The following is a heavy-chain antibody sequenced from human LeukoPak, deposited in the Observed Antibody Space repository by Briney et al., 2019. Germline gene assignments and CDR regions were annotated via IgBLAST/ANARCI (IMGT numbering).Heavy chain of an antibody. D-gene: IGHD3-10*01. CDR3: ARSSMFRGVTVDY. V-gene: IGHV4-39*01. CDR1: GGSISSSTYY. J-gene: IGHJ4*02. Sequence: PSETLSLTCTVSGGSISSSTYYWGWIRRPPGKGLEWIGSIYYSGSTYYNPSLKSRVTVSVDTSKNQFSLKLSSVTAADTAVYYCARSSMFRGVTVDYWGQGTLVTVSS. CDR2: IYYSGST.